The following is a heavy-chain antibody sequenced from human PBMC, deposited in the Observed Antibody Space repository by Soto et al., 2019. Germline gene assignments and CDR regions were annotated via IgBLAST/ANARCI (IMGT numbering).Heavy chain of an antibody. Sequence: AGGSLRLSCAASGFTFSSYGMHWVRQAPGKGLEWVAVIWYDGSNKYYADSVKGRFTISRDNSKNTLYLQMNSLRAEDTAVYYCARDRRPNYYGMDVWGQGTTVTVSS. V-gene: IGHV3-33*01. J-gene: IGHJ6*02. CDR1: GFTFSSYG. CDR3: ARDRRPNYYGMDV. CDR2: IWYDGSNK.